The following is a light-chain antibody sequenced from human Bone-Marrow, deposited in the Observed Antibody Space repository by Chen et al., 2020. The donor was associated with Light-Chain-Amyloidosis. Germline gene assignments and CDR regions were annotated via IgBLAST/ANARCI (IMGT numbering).Light chain of an antibody. V-gene: IGLV1-36*01. J-gene: IGLJ2*01. Sequence: QSVLTQPPSVSEAPRQRVTISCSGSSSNIGNNAVNWYQQLPGKAPKLLIYYDDLLPSWVSVRFSGSKSGPSASLAISGLQSEDEADYYCAAWDDSLNGVVFGGGTKLTVL. CDR3: AAWDDSLNGVV. CDR2: YDD. CDR1: SSNIGNNA.